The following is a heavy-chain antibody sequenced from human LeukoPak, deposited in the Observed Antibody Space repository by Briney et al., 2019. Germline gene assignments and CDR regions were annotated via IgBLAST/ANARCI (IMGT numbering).Heavy chain of an antibody. J-gene: IGHJ4*02. CDR1: RFTFISSV. CDR2: IVVGRGNT. V-gene: IGHV1-58*02. Sequence: AVNLSPAASRFTFISSVIRWRRQARGQRLEWIGWIVVGRGNTNYAQKFQERVTITRDMSTRTAYMEVSSLRSEDTAMHYCAALSYNRGGNCRGFWGQGTLVTVSS. CDR3: AALSYNRGGNCRGF. D-gene: IGHD2-15*01.